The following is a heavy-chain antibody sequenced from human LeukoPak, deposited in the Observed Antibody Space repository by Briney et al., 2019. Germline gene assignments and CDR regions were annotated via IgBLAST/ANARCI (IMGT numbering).Heavy chain of an antibody. V-gene: IGHV4-59*08. J-gene: IGHJ4*02. CDR1: GGSISSYY. CDR2: IYYSGST. D-gene: IGHD1-26*01. Sequence: SETLSLTCTVSGGSISSYYWSWIRQPPGKGLEWIGYIYYSGSTNYNPSLKSRVTISVDTSRNQFSLKLSSVTAADTAVYYCARLGWEIDYWGQGTLVTVSS. CDR3: ARLGWEIDY.